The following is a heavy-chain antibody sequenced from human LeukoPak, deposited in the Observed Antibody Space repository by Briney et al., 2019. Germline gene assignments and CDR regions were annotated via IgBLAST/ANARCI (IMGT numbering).Heavy chain of an antibody. D-gene: IGHD3-10*01. CDR1: GFTVSSNY. CDR2: IYSGGST. J-gene: IGHJ3*02. Sequence: PGGSLRLSCTVSGFTVSSNYMSWVRQAPGKGLEWVSVIYSGGSTYYADSVKGRFTISRDNSKNTLNLQMNSLRAEDTAVYYCARGDYYGSGSYYNVAWAFAFDIWAKGQWSPSLQ. V-gene: IGHV3-53*01. CDR3: ARGDYYGSGSYYNVAWAFAFDI.